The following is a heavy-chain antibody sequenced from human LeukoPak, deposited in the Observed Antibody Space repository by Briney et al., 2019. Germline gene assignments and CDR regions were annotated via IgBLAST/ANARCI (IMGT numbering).Heavy chain of an antibody. CDR3: ARDRGGYDSTHEY. J-gene: IGHJ4*02. V-gene: IGHV3-74*01. D-gene: IGHD5-12*01. Sequence: PGGSLRLSCAASGFTFSNYWMHWVRQAPGKGLVWVSRINGDGSATTYADSVKGRFTISRDNAKNTLYLQVNSLRAEDTAVYYCARDRGGYDSTHEYWGQGTLVTVSS. CDR1: GFTFSNYW. CDR2: INGDGSAT.